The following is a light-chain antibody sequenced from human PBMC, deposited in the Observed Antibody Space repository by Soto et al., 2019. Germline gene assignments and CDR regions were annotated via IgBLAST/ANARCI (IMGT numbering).Light chain of an antibody. V-gene: IGLV2-8*01. CDR3: SSYAGNIWV. J-gene: IGLJ3*02. CDR1: SSDVGGYNY. CDR2: EVT. Sequence: QSVLTQPPSASGSPGQSVTIPCTGTSSDVGGYNYVSWYQHYAGKVPKLMIYEVTKRPSGVPDRFSGSKSGNTASLTVSGLQAEDEAEYYCSSYAGNIWVFGGGTQLTVL.